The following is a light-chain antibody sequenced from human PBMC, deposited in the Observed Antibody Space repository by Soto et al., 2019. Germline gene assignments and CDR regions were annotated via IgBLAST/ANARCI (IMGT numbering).Light chain of an antibody. V-gene: IGLV1-40*01. Sequence: QLVLTQPPSVSGAPGQRVTISCTGGSSNIGAGYDVHWYQQIPGTAPKLLIYANTNRRSGVPDRFSASKSGTSASLAITGLQAEDEADYYCQSYDSSLSGSGVFGGGTQLTVL. CDR3: QSYDSSLSGSGV. J-gene: IGLJ3*02. CDR2: ANT. CDR1: SSNIGAGYD.